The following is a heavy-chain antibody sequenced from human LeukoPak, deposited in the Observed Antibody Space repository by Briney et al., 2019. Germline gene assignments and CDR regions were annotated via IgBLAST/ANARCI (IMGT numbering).Heavy chain of an antibody. CDR3: ASWGGYYYDSSVFRYFQL. CDR1: GGSISGHY. J-gene: IGHJ1*01. V-gene: IGHV4-59*11. Sequence: SETLSLTCTVPGGSISGHYWGWIRQPPGKGLEWIGYIYYSGSPNYNPSLKSRVTISVHTSKNLFSLKLSSVTAADTAVYYCASWGGYYYDSSVFRYFQLCGQGTLVTVSS. D-gene: IGHD3-22*01. CDR2: IYYSGSP.